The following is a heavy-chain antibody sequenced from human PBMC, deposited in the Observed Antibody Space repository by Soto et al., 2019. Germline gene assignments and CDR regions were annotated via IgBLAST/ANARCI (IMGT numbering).Heavy chain of an antibody. J-gene: IGHJ6*02. D-gene: IGHD2-8*01. V-gene: IGHV1-69*13. Sequence: SVKVSCKASGGTFSSYAISWVRQAPGQGPEWMGGIIPIFGIANYAQKFQGRATITADESTSTAYMELSSLRSEDTAVYYCARGSVIGIVYALDTSPNYYGMDVWGQGTTVTVSS. CDR2: IIPIFGIA. CDR1: GGTFSSYA. CDR3: ARGSVIGIVYALDTSPNYYGMDV.